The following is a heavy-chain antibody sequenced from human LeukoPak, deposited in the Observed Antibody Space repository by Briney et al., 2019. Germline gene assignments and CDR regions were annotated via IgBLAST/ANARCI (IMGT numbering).Heavy chain of an antibody. CDR1: GFTVSSNY. J-gene: IGHJ4*02. Sequence: HPGGSLRLSCAASGFTVSSNYMTWVRQAPGKGLDWVSVIYSGGSTYYADSVKGRFTISRGNSKNTLFLQMNSLRPEDTAVYYCARGASGTYYFGYWGRGTLVTVSS. V-gene: IGHV3-66*02. D-gene: IGHD1-26*01. CDR3: ARGASGTYYFGY. CDR2: IYSGGST.